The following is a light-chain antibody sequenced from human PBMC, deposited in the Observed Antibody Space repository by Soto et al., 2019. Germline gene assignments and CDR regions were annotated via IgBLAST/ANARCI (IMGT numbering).Light chain of an antibody. CDR3: VSYTSGSTPYV. CDR2: EVT. CDR1: SSDVGGYNY. V-gene: IGLV2-14*01. Sequence: QSVLTQPASVSGSPGQSITISCTGSSSDVGGYNYVSWYQHHPGKAPKLMIYEVTNRPSGVSNRFSGSKSGDTASLTISGVQPEDEADYYCVSYTSGSTPYVFGTGTKLTVL. J-gene: IGLJ1*01.